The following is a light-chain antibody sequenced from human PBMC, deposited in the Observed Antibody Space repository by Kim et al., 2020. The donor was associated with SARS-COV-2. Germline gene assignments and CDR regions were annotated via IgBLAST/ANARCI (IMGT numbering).Light chain of an antibody. CDR3: CAYAGSYILL. CDR2: AVT. J-gene: IGLJ2*01. Sequence: GPSVTLPCTATNGDIGGHNSVSWYQHHPGKAPKLMIYAVTKRPSGVPDRFSGSKSGNTASLTISGLQAEDEADYYCCAYAGSYILLFGGGTKVTVL. CDR1: NGDIGGHNS. V-gene: IGLV2-11*01.